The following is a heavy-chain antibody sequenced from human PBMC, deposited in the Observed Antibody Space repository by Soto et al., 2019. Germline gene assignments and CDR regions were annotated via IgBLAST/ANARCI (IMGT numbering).Heavy chain of an antibody. Sequence: QVQLQQWGAGLLKPSETLSLTCAVYGGSFSGYYWSWIRQPPGKGLEWIGEINHSGSTNYNPALKSRIPISVDTSKNQFSLKLSSVTAADTAVYYCARGRRYSYGYVYWGQGTLVTVSS. CDR2: INHSGST. V-gene: IGHV4-34*01. D-gene: IGHD5-18*01. J-gene: IGHJ4*02. CDR1: GGSFSGYY. CDR3: ARGRRYSYGYVY.